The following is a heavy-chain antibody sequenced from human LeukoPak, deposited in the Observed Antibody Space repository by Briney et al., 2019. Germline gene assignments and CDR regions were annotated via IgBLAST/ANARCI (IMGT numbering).Heavy chain of an antibody. CDR1: GFTFSSYA. Sequence: GGSLRLSCAASGFTFSSYAMSWVRQAPGEGLEWVSAISGSGGSTYYADSVKGRFTISRDNSKNTLYLQMNSLRAEDTAVYYCAKWVGYYDFWSRPRGYYFDYWGQGTLVTVSS. J-gene: IGHJ4*02. CDR3: AKWVGYYDFWSRPRGYYFDY. V-gene: IGHV3-23*01. CDR2: ISGSGGST. D-gene: IGHD3-3*01.